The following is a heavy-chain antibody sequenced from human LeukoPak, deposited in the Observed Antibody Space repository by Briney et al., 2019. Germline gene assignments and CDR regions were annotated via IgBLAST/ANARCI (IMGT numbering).Heavy chain of an antibody. CDR2: TYYRSKWYN. J-gene: IGHJ3*01. V-gene: IGHV6-1*01. CDR1: GYSVSSNSTA. D-gene: IGHD5-24*01. Sequence: SQTLSLTCAISGYSVSSNSTACNWIRQSPSRGLEWLGRTYYRSKWYNDYAISVKSRITINPDTSKNHFSLQLNSVTAEDTAVYYCVRGGQGDGYSADEAFDFWGQGTVVTVSS. CDR3: VRGGQGDGYSADEAFDF.